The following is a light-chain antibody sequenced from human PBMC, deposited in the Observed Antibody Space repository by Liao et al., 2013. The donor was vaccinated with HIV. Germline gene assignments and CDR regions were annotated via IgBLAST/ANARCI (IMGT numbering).Light chain of an antibody. J-gene: IGLJ1*01. CDR2: YDR. CDR3: QLWDSSVYV. V-gene: IGLV3-21*01. CDR1: NIGTKA. Sequence: SYELTQPPSVSVAPGKTARITCGGTNIGTKAVHWYQQKPGQAPVLVIYYDRDRPSGIPERFSGSNSGNTATLTISRVEAGDEADYYCQLWDSSVYVFGTGTTVTVL.